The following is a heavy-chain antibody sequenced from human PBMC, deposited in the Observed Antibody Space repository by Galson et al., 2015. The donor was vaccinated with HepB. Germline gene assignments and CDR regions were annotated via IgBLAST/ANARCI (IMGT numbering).Heavy chain of an antibody. Sequence: SVKVSCKASGYTFTSYGISWVRQAPGQGLEWMGWISAYNGNTNYAQKLQGRVTMTTDTSTSTAYMELRSLRSDDTAAYYCARAFSGYYKPGANWFDPWGQGTLVTVSS. J-gene: IGHJ5*02. CDR3: ARAFSGYYKPGANWFDP. CDR1: GYTFTSYG. V-gene: IGHV1-18*04. D-gene: IGHD3-3*01. CDR2: ISAYNGNT.